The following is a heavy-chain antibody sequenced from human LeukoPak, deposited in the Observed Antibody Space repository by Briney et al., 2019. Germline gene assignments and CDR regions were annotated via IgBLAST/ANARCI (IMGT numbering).Heavy chain of an antibody. V-gene: IGHV1-18*01. CDR1: GYTFTSYA. Sequence: GASVKVSFKASGYTFTSYAMHWVRQAPGQGLEWMGWISAYNGNTNYAQKLQGRVTMTTDTSTSTAYMELRSLRSDDTAVYYCAREGSSGYLLHFDYWGQGTLVTVSS. J-gene: IGHJ4*02. D-gene: IGHD3-22*01. CDR2: ISAYNGNT. CDR3: AREGSSGYLLHFDY.